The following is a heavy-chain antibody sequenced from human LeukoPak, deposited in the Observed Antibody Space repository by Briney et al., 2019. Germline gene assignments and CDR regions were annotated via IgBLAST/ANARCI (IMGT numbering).Heavy chain of an antibody. V-gene: IGHV1-24*01. CDR1: GYTLTELS. D-gene: IGHD1-26*01. Sequence: ASVKVSCKVSGYTLTELSMHWVRQAPGKGLEWMGGFDPEDGETIYAQKFQGRVTMTEDTSTDTAYMELSSLRSEDTAVYYCATKWELGGNLDYWGQGTLVTVSS. CDR3: ATKWELGGNLDY. J-gene: IGHJ4*02. CDR2: FDPEDGET.